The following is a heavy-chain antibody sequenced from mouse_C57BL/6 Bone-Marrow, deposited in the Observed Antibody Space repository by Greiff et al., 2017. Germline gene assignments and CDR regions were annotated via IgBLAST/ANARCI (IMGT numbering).Heavy chain of an antibody. CDR2: INPNNGGT. CDR1: GYTFTDYN. Sequence: VQLKESGPELVKPGASVKIPCKASGYTFTDYNMDWVKQSHGKSLEWIGDINPNNGGTIYNQKFKGKATLTVDKSSSTAYMELRSLTSEDTAVYYCARSGPITTASFAYWGQGTLVTVSA. CDR3: ARSGPITTASFAY. V-gene: IGHV1-18*01. J-gene: IGHJ3*01. D-gene: IGHD1-2*01.